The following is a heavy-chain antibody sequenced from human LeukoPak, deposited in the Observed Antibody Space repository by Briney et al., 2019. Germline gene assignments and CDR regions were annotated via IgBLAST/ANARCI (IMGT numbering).Heavy chain of an antibody. CDR3: ARFWVLRWWFDP. D-gene: IGHD4-23*01. CDR2: IYHSGST. Sequence: SETLSLTCTVSGYSISSGYYWGWIRQPPGKGLEWIGSIYHSGSTYYNPSLESRVTISVDTSKNQFSLKLSSVTAADTAVYYCARFWVLRWWFDPWGQGTLVTVSS. CDR1: GYSISSGYY. V-gene: IGHV4-38-2*02. J-gene: IGHJ5*02.